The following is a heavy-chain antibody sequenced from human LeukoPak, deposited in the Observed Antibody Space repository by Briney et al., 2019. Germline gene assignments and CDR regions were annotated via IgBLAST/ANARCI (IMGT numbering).Heavy chain of an antibody. CDR3: ARDYVSGSFGP. Sequence: SGGSLRLSCAASGFTFSSYTMKWVRQAPGKGLEWVANIKQDGSEKYYVDSVKGRFTISRDNAKNSLYLQMNSLRAEDTAVYYCARDYVSGSFGPWGQGTLVTVSS. V-gene: IGHV3-7*01. D-gene: IGHD3-10*01. CDR1: GFTFSSYT. J-gene: IGHJ5*02. CDR2: IKQDGSEK.